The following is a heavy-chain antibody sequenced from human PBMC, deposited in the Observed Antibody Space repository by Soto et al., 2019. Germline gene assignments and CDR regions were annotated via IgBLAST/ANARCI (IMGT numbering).Heavy chain of an antibody. Sequence: EVQLVESGGGLVKPGGSLRLSCAASGFTFSNAWMNWVRQAPGKGLEWVGRIKSKTDGGTTDYAAPVKGRFTISRDDSKNTLYLQMNSLKTEDTAVYYCTTDPELLWFGEGRDWFDPWGQGTLVTVSS. CDR3: TTDPELLWFGEGRDWFDP. CDR2: IKSKTDGGTT. V-gene: IGHV3-15*07. CDR1: GFTFSNAW. D-gene: IGHD3-10*01. J-gene: IGHJ5*02.